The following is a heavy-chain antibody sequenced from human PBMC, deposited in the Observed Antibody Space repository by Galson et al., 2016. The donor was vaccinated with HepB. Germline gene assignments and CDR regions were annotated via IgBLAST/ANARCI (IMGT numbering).Heavy chain of an antibody. Sequence: CAISGDSVSSNSAAWNWIRQSPSGGLEWLGRTYYRAKWYNDYAVSVKSRITINVDTSKNQFSLRLNSVTPEDTAVYYCAREYSTGYYERFLAKRARRGFDYWGQGTLVTVSS. D-gene: IGHD6-19*01. CDR3: AREYSTGYYERFLAKRARRGFDY. CDR2: TYYRAKWYN. J-gene: IGHJ4*02. V-gene: IGHV6-1*01. CDR1: GDSVSSNSAA.